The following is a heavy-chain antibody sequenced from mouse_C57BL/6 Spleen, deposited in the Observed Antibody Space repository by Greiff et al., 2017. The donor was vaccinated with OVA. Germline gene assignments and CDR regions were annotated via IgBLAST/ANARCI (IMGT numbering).Heavy chain of an antibody. CDR1: GFTFSDYG. D-gene: IGHD1-1*01. Sequence: EVQLQQSGGGLVKPGGSLKLSCAASGFTFSDYGMHWVRQAPEKGLEWVAYISSGSSTIYYADTVKGRFTISRDNAKNTLFLQMTSLRSEDTAMYYCARTIRGSRGFAYWGQGTLVTVSA. J-gene: IGHJ3*01. CDR2: ISSGSSTI. CDR3: ARTIRGSRGFAY. V-gene: IGHV5-17*01.